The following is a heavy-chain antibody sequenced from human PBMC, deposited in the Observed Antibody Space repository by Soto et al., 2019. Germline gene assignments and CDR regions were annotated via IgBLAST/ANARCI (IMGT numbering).Heavy chain of an antibody. Sequence: QVQLVESGGGVVQPGRSLRLSCAASGFTFSSYGMHWVRQAPGKGLVWVAVIWYDGSNKYYADSVKGRFTISRDNSKNTLYLQMNSLRAEDTAVYYCAGSYYYDSSGKPTAGRWGQGTLVTVSS. CDR2: IWYDGSNK. J-gene: IGHJ4*02. CDR1: GFTFSSYG. V-gene: IGHV3-33*01. D-gene: IGHD3-22*01. CDR3: AGSYYYDSSGKPTAGR.